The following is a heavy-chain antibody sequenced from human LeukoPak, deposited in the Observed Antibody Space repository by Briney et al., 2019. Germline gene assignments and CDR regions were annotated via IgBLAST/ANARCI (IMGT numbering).Heavy chain of an antibody. CDR3: ARDNRYDSSGYDAFDI. CDR1: GGSISSGGYY. Sequence: SQTLSLTCTVSGGSISSGGYYWSWIRQHPGEGLEWIGYIYYSGSTYYNPSLKSRVTISVDTSKNQFSLKLSSVTAADTAVYYCARDNRYDSSGYDAFDIWGQGTMVTVSS. D-gene: IGHD3-22*01. J-gene: IGHJ3*02. V-gene: IGHV4-31*03. CDR2: IYYSGST.